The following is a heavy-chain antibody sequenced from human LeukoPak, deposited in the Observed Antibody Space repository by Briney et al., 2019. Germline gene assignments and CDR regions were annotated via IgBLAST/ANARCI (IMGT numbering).Heavy chain of an antibody. CDR3: ARGGLTTVDY. J-gene: IGHJ4*02. CDR2: IYHSGST. V-gene: IGHV4-38-2*02. CDR1: GYSISSGYY. Sequence: SETLSLTCTVSGYSISSGYYWGWIRQPPGKGLEWIGSIYHSGSTYYNPSLKSRVTISVDTSKNQFSLKLSSVTAADTAVYYCARGGLTTVDYWGQGTLVTVSS. D-gene: IGHD4-17*01.